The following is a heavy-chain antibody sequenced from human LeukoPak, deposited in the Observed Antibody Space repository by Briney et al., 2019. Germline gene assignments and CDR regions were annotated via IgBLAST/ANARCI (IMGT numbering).Heavy chain of an antibody. CDR1: GGSISGYY. J-gene: IGHJ4*02. CDR3: ARGFGLYSSSSFGY. V-gene: IGHV4-59*01. D-gene: IGHD6-6*01. Sequence: PSETLSLTCTVSGGSISGYYWSWIRQPPGKGLEWIGYIYYSGSTNYNPSLKSRVTISVDTSKNQFSLKLSSVTTADTAVYYCARGFGLYSSSSFGYWGQGTLVTVSS. CDR2: IYYSGST.